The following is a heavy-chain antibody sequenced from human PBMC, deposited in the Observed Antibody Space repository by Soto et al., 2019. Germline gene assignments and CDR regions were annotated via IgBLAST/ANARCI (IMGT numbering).Heavy chain of an antibody. D-gene: IGHD2-15*01. Sequence: SETLSLTCTVSGGSISSYYWSWIRQPPGKGLEWIGYIYYSGSTNYNPSLKSRVTISVDTSKNQFSLKLSSVTAADTAVYYCAGASGYCSGGSCSYIFDYWGQGTLVTVSS. V-gene: IGHV4-59*08. CDR2: IYYSGST. J-gene: IGHJ4*02. CDR1: GGSISSYY. CDR3: AGASGYCSGGSCSYIFDY.